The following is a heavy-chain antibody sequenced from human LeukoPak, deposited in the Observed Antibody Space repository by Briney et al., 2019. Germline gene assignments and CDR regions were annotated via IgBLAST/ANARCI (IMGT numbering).Heavy chain of an antibody. J-gene: IGHJ3*02. Sequence: KXXXKXXGYTFTXYGISWVRQAPGQGLEWMGWISTYNGNTNYAQKLQGRVTMTTDTSTSTAYMELRSLRSDDTAVYYCARDGYYYDSSGYFDAFDIWGQGTMVTVSS. CDR3: ARDGYYYDSSGYFDAFDI. CDR1: GYTFTXYG. CDR2: ISTYNGNT. D-gene: IGHD3-22*01. V-gene: IGHV1-18*01.